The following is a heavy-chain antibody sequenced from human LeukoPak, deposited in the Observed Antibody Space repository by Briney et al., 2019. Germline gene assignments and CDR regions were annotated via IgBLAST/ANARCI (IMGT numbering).Heavy chain of an antibody. CDR3: ARDSYQPGLINF. CDR1: GFTFSIYA. D-gene: IGHD2-2*01. CDR2: INSDSSDI. J-gene: IGHJ4*02. Sequence: GGSLRLSCAASGFTFSIYAMNWVRQAPGKGLECISYINSDSSDIHYADSVKGRFTMSRDNAKNSLFLQLNSLRAEDTAVYYCARDSYQPGLINFWGQGTLDTVSS. V-gene: IGHV3-21*05.